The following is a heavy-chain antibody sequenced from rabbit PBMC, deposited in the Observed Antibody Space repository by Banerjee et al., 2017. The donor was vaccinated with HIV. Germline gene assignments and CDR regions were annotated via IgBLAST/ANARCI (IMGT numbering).Heavy chain of an antibody. CDR1: GIDFSDYAY. D-gene: IGHD4-1*01. J-gene: IGHJ4*01. CDR3: ARDLAGVIGWNFSL. V-gene: IGHV1S43*01. CDR2: VYTSSGAT. Sequence: QQHLEESGGGLVKPGGTLTLTCNASGIDFSDYAYMCWVRQAPGKGLELIACVYTSSGATWYASWVNGRFTISRSTSLNTVDLQMTSLTAADTASYFCARDLAGVIGWNFSLWGQGTLVTVS.